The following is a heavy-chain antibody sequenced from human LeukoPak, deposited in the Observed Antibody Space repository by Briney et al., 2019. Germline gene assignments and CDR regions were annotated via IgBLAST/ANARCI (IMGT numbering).Heavy chain of an antibody. J-gene: IGHJ4*02. CDR2: ISSSSSYI. V-gene: IGHV3-21*01. Sequence: PGGSLRLSCAASGFTFSSYGMSWVRQAPGKGLEWVSFISSSSSYIYYADSVEGRFTISRDNAKNSLYLQMNSLRAEDTAVYYCARESHYDILGYWGQGTLVTVSS. D-gene: IGHD3-9*01. CDR1: GFTFSSYG. CDR3: ARESHYDILGY.